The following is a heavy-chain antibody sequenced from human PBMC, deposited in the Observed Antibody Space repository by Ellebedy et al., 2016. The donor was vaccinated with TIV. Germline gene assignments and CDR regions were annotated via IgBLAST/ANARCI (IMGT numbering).Heavy chain of an antibody. V-gene: IGHV4-39*01. J-gene: IGHJ6*03. D-gene: IGHD1-14*01. Sequence: SETLSLXCTVSGDSFSSSSDYWVWIRQPPGKGPEWIGTISNRDRTDYNPSLKSRVFILVDASKNQFFLKLTSVTAADTAVYYCATFNQYYTYLGVWGKGTTVIVSS. CDR3: ATFNQYYTYLGV. CDR1: GDSFSSSSDY. CDR2: ISNRDRT.